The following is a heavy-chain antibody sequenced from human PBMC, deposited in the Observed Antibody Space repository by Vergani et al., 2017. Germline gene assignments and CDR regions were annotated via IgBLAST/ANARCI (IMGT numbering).Heavy chain of an antibody. V-gene: IGHV3-23*01. CDR2: ISGSGGST. Sequence: EVQLLESGGGLVQPGGSLRLSCAASGFTFSSYAMSWVRQAPGKGREWVSAISGSGGSTYYADSVKGRFTISRDNAKKTLYMQMHSLRAEDTAVYYCARASPAAADAFDIWGQGTMVTVSS. J-gene: IGHJ3*02. D-gene: IGHD6-13*01. CDR3: ARASPAAADAFDI. CDR1: GFTFSSYA.